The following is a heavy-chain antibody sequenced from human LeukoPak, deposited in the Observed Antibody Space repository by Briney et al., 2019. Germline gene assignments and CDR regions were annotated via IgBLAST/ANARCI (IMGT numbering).Heavy chain of an antibody. CDR3: ARAALEPRGCWFDP. D-gene: IGHD3-22*01. CDR1: GGSISSGGYY. J-gene: IGHJ5*02. Sequence: LSLTCTVSGGSISSGGYYWSWIRPHPGKGLEWIGYIYYSGSTYYNPSLKSRVTISVDTSKNQFSLKLSSVTAADTAVYYCARAALEPRGCWFDPWGQGTLVTVSS. CDR2: IYYSGST. V-gene: IGHV4-31*03.